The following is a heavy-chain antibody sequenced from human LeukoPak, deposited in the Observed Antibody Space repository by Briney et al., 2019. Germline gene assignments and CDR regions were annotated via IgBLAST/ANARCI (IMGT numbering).Heavy chain of an antibody. CDR1: GGTFSSYA. CDR3: ARDRGGGVVVPAASLGDY. V-gene: IGHV1-69*04. Sequence: ASVKVSCKASGGTFSSYAISWVRQAPGQGLEWMGRIIPILGIANYAQKFQGRVTITADKSTSTAYMELRSLRSDDTAVYYCARDRGGGVVVPAASLGDYWGQGTLVTVSS. CDR2: IIPILGIA. D-gene: IGHD2-2*01. J-gene: IGHJ4*02.